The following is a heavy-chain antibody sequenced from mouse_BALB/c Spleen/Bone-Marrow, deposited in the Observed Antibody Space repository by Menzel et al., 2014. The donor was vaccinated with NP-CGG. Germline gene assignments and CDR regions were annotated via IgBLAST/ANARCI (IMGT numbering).Heavy chain of an antibody. CDR3: ARDSFLITRALDY. D-gene: IGHD2-4*01. J-gene: IGHJ4*01. Sequence: QVQLQQSGPGLVAPSQSLSITCTVSGFSLTGYGVNWVRQPPGKGLEWLGMIWGDGSTDYNSALKSRLSISKDNSKSQVFLKMNSLQIDDTARYYCARDSFLITRALDYWGQGTSVTVSS. V-gene: IGHV2-6-7*01. CDR2: IWGDGST. CDR1: GFSLTGYG.